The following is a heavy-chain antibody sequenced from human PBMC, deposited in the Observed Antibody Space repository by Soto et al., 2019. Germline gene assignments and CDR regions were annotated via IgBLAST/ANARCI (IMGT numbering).Heavy chain of an antibody. V-gene: IGHV3-33*01. CDR2: IWYDGSNK. CDR1: GFTFSSYG. CDR3: ARGLITSTHRGIDY. D-gene: IGHD3-16*01. Sequence: QVQVVESGGGVVQPGRSLRLSCAASGFTFSSYGMHWVRQAPGKGLEWVAVIWYDGSNKYYTDSVKGRFTISRDNSRNTLYLQLNSLSAEDTAVYYCARGLITSTHRGIDYWGQGTLVTVSS. J-gene: IGHJ4*02.